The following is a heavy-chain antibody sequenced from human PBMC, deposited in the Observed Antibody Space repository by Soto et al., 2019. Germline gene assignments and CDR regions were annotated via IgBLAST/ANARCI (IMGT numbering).Heavy chain of an antibody. CDR2: ISGSGGST. J-gene: IGHJ6*02. V-gene: IGHV3-23*01. D-gene: IGHD4-17*01. Sequence: GGFLRLSCAASGFTFSSYAMSWVRQAPGKGLEWVSAISGSGGSTYYADSVKGRFTISRDNSKNTLYLQMNSLRAEDTAVYYCATDRDDHGDYVPGMDVWGQGTTVTVSS. CDR3: ATDRDDHGDYVPGMDV. CDR1: GFTFSSYA.